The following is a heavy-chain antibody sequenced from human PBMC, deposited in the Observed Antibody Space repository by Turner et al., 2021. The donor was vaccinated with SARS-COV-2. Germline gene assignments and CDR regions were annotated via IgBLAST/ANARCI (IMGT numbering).Heavy chain of an antibody. V-gene: IGHV3-53*02. CDR2: IYSGGST. J-gene: IGHJ6*02. CDR3: ARDLYYYGMDV. CDR1: GFTVSRNY. Sequence: EVQLVETGGGLIQPGGSLRLSCAASGFTVSRNYMSWVRQAPGKGLEWVSVIYSGGSTFYADSVKGRFTISRDNSKNTLYLQMNSLRAEDTAVYYCARDLYYYGMDVWGQGTTVTVSS.